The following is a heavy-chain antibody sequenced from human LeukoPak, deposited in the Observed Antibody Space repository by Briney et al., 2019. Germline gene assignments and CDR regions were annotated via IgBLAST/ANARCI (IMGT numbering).Heavy chain of an antibody. D-gene: IGHD4-17*01. CDR1: GFTFSSYG. CDR2: IRYDGSNK. V-gene: IGHV3-30*02. Sequence: GGSLRLSCAASGFTFSSYGMHWVRQAPGKGLEWVAFIRYDGSNKYYADSVKGRFTISRDNSKNTLYLQMNSLRAEDTAVYYCAKDPTMTLAPHYYMDVWGKGTTVTISS. J-gene: IGHJ6*03. CDR3: AKDPTMTLAPHYYMDV.